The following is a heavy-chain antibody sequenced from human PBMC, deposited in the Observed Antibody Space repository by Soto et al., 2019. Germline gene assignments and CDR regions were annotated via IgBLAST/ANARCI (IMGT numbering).Heavy chain of an antibody. CDR3: ARVALWSGYSASQYYFDY. D-gene: IGHD3-3*01. V-gene: IGHV3-11*06. CDR1: GFTFSDYY. Sequence: GGSLRLSCAASGFTFSDYYMSWIRQAPGKGLEWVSYISSSSSYTNYTDSVKGRFTISRDNAKNSLYLQMNSLRAEDTAVYYCARVALWSGYSASQYYFDYWGQGTLVTVSS. J-gene: IGHJ4*02. CDR2: ISSSSSYT.